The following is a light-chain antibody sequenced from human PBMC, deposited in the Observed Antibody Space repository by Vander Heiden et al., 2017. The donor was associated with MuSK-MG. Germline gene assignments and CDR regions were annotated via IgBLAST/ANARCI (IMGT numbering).Light chain of an antibody. Sequence: DIQMTQSPSSLSASVGDRVTITCRASQSISRYLNWYQQKPGKAPKLLIYAASSLQSGVPSRFSGSGSGTDFTLTISRLQPEDFATYYCQQSYSTHLFGQGTKVEIK. V-gene: IGKV1-39*01. CDR3: QQSYSTHL. CDR1: QSISRY. CDR2: AAS. J-gene: IGKJ1*01.